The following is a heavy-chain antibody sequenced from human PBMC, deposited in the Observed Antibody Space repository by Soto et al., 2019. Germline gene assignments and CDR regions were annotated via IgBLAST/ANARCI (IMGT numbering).Heavy chain of an antibody. CDR2: IYWNDEQ. Sequence: QITLKESGPTLVKPTQTLTLTCTFSGFSLTSGAVGVGWIRQPPGEALEWLALIYWNDEQYFNPALRNRLTIPRDTSKNQVVLTMTNMDPVDTATYYCAHRLPGPSGYDVWGQGTTVTVSS. V-gene: IGHV2-5*01. CDR3: AHRLPGPSGYDV. CDR1: GFSLTSGAVG. J-gene: IGHJ6*02. D-gene: IGHD6-13*01.